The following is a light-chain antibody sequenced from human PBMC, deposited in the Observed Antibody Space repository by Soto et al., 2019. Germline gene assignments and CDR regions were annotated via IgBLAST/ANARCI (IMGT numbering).Light chain of an antibody. CDR2: GAS. V-gene: IGKV3-20*01. CDR3: QKQASSPLT. CDR1: QVVSRY. J-gene: IGKJ4*01. Sequence: EIVLTQSPGPLTLSPGERATLSFRASQVVSRYLAWYQQKPGQAPRLVIYGASSRATGTPDRFSGSGSGTYFALTISRLESEAFAVYQCQKQASSPLTFGGGPKGDIK.